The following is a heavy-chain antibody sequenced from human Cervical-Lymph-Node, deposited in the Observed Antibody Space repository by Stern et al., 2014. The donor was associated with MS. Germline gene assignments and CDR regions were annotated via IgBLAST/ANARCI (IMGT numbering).Heavy chain of an antibody. CDR2: IYPSGSP. CDR1: GGSISSGSYY. CDR3: ARQMDGYNYAPIDY. Sequence: QVQLQESGPGLVKPSQTLSLTCTVSGGSISSGSYYWSWIRQPAGKGLEWIGRIYPSGSPNNNPSLKIRVTISVNTSKTQFPLKLGSVTAADTAVYYCARQMDGYNYAPIDYWGQGTLVTVSS. V-gene: IGHV4-61*02. D-gene: IGHD5-24*01. J-gene: IGHJ4*02.